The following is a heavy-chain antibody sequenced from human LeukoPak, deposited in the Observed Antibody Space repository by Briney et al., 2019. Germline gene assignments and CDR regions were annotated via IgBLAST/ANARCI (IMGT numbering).Heavy chain of an antibody. CDR1: GFTFSSYA. Sequence: GGSLRLSCAASGFTFSSYAMSWVRQAPGKGLEWVSAISGSGGSTYYADSVKGRFTISRDNSKNTLYLQMNSLRAEDSAVYCCAKDKDFWSGYYSDYWGQGTLVTVSS. CDR2: ISGSGGST. J-gene: IGHJ4*02. V-gene: IGHV3-23*01. D-gene: IGHD3-3*01. CDR3: AKDKDFWSGYYSDY.